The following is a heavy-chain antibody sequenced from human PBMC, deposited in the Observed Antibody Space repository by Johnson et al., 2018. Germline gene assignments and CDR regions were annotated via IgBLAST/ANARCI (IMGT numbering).Heavy chain of an antibody. V-gene: IGHV4-59*01. Sequence: QVQLQESGPGLVKPSETLSLTCTVSGASISSYYWSWIRQPPGKGLEWIGYIYYSGSTNYHPPLKSRVTISVDTSKNQFSLKLSSVTAADTAGYYCARDSGYDPNYYYYSYMDVWGKGTTVTVSS. CDR2: IYYSGST. CDR3: ARDSGYDPNYYYYSYMDV. D-gene: IGHD5-12*01. CDR1: GASISSYY. J-gene: IGHJ6*03.